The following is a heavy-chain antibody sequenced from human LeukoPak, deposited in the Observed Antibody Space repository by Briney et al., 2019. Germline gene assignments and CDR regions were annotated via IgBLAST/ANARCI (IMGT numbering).Heavy chain of an antibody. D-gene: IGHD3-22*01. CDR2: IWYDGSNK. Sequence: GGSLRLSCAASGFTFSSYGMHWVRQAPGKGLEWVAVIWYDGSNKYYADSVKGRFTISRDNSKNTLYLRMNSLRAEDTAVYYCARLGSAATYDSSGYPHDDWGQGTLVTVSS. CDR1: GFTFSSYG. V-gene: IGHV3-33*01. CDR3: ARLGSAATYDSSGYPHDD. J-gene: IGHJ4*02.